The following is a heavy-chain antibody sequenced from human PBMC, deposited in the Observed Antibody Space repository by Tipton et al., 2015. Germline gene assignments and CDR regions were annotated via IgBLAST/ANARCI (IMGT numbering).Heavy chain of an antibody. V-gene: IGHV4-59*08. J-gene: IGHJ4*02. CDR2: ISYSGTT. Sequence: LRLSCTVSGGSITTYYWTWIRQPPGKGLEWIGYISYSGTTNYNPSLNNRVTISADTSRNQFSLRLTSVTAADTAVYYCACQDYDSLTRDYQTVDYWGQGTLVTVSS. CDR3: ACQDYDSLTRDYQTVDY. D-gene: IGHD3-9*01. CDR1: GGSITTYY.